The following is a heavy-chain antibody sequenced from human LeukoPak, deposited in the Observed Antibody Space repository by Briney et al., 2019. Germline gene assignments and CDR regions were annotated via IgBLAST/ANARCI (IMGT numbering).Heavy chain of an antibody. Sequence: GGSLRLSCAASGFTISNYALGWVRQAPGKGLEWVSGISGSDYAYYTDSVKGRFTIPRDNSKNTLYLQMNTLRAEDTAVYYCAKALLTYSSSSDYWGQGTLVTVSS. CDR3: AKALLTYSSSSDY. V-gene: IGHV3-23*01. J-gene: IGHJ4*02. D-gene: IGHD6-6*01. CDR1: GFTISNYA. CDR2: ISGSDYA.